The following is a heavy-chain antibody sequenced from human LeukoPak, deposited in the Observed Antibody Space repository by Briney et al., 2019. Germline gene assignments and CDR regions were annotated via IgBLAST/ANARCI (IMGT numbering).Heavy chain of an antibody. Sequence: ASVKVSCKDSGGTFSSYAISWVRQAPGQGLEWMGRIIPIIGTANYAQKFQGRVTITTDESTSTAYMELSSLRSEDTAVYYCARHLVGATQHLYYWGQGTLVTVSS. CDR2: IIPIIGTA. V-gene: IGHV1-69*05. CDR1: GGTFSSYA. CDR3: ARHLVGATQHLYY. D-gene: IGHD1-26*01. J-gene: IGHJ4*02.